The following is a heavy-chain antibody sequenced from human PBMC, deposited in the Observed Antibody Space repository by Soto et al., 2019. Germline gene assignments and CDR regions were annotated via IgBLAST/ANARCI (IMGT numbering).Heavy chain of an antibody. CDR2: INHSGST. CDR1: GGSLSDYN. V-gene: IGHV4-34*01. J-gene: IGHJ4*02. CDR3: ARLDCVTTTCQFDY. Sequence: SETLSLTCAVYGGSLSDYNWSWIRQPPGKGLEWIGEINHSGSTNYNPSLYSRVTLSVDTSKNQFSLKLTSMTAADTAVYYCARLDCVTTTCQFDYWGQGTLVTIS. D-gene: IGHD1-1*01.